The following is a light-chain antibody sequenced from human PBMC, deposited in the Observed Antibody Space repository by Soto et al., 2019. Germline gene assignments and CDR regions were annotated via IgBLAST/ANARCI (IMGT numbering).Light chain of an antibody. CDR3: AAWDDSLNGVV. V-gene: IGLV1-44*01. Sequence: QSVLTQPPSASGTPGQRVTISCSGSSSNIGSNTVNWYQQLPGTAPKLLIYSNNQRPSGVPDRFSGSKSGTSASLAISGLQCEDEADYYCAAWDDSLNGVVFGGWTKLTFL. CDR1: SSNIGSNT. J-gene: IGLJ2*01. CDR2: SNN.